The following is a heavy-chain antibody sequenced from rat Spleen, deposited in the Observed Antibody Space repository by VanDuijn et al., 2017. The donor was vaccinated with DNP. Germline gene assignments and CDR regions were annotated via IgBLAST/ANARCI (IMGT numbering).Heavy chain of an antibody. Sequence: EVQLVESGGGLVQPGRSLKLSCAASGFTFTNYGMAWVRQAPKKGLEWVATITASSGTTYYRDSVKGRFTIPTDNAKNTLYLQMDSLRSEDTATYYCTTDNYSAPFDYWGQGVMVTVSS. CDR2: ITASSGTT. V-gene: IGHV5S13*01. D-gene: IGHD1-8*01. J-gene: IGHJ2*01. CDR1: GFTFTNYG. CDR3: TTDNYSAPFDY.